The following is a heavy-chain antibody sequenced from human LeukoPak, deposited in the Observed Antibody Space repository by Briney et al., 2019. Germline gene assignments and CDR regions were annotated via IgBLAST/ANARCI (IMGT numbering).Heavy chain of an antibody. V-gene: IGHV5-10-1*01. Sequence: GESLKISCKGSGYNFTSYWISWVRQMPGKGLGGMGRIDPSDSYTNYSPSFQGHVTISADKSISTAYLQWSSLKASDTAMYYCARPSYPFGNYWYFDLWGRGTLVTVSS. D-gene: IGHD3-16*01. CDR1: GYNFTSYW. CDR2: IDPSDSYT. J-gene: IGHJ2*01. CDR3: ARPSYPFGNYWYFDL.